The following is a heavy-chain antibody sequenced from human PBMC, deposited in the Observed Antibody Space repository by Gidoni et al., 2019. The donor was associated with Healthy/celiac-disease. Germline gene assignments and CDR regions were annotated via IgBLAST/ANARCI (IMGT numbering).Heavy chain of an antibody. CDR2: ISGSGGST. CDR1: AFTFSSYA. J-gene: IGHJ4*02. D-gene: IGHD5-12*01. Sequence: EVQLLESGGGLVQPGGSLRLSCAASAFTFSSYAMSWVRQAPGKGLGWVSAISGSGGSTYYADSVKGRFTISRDNSKNTLYLQMNSLRAEDTAVYYCAKLNSGYGPFDYWGQGTLVTVSS. CDR3: AKLNSGYGPFDY. V-gene: IGHV3-23*01.